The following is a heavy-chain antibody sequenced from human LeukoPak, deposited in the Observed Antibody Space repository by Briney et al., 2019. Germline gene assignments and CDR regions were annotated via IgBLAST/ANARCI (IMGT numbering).Heavy chain of an antibody. Sequence: PGGSLRLSCAASGFTFDDYAMHWVRQAPGKGLEWVSGISWNGGGIGYADSLKGRFTISRDNAKDSLYLQMNSLRAEDTALYYCAKDTVYGSTRWHVFDIWGQGTMVTVSP. V-gene: IGHV3-9*01. J-gene: IGHJ3*02. CDR2: ISWNGGGI. CDR3: AKDTVYGSTRWHVFDI. CDR1: GFTFDDYA. D-gene: IGHD2-2*01.